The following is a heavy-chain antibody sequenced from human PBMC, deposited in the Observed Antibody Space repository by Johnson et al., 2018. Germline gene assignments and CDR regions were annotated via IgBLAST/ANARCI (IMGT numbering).Heavy chain of an antibody. J-gene: IGHJ6*02. CDR3: AKDFQGYYGMDG. V-gene: IGHV3-30*18. CDR1: GFTFSSYG. CDR2: ISYDGSNK. Sequence: QVQLQESGGGAVQPGRSLRLSCAASGFTFSSYGMHWVRQAPGKGLEWVAVISYDGSNKFYPDSVKGRFNISRDNSKATLYLQKNHQRPGETAVYYCAKDFQGYYGMDGWGQGITVTVPS.